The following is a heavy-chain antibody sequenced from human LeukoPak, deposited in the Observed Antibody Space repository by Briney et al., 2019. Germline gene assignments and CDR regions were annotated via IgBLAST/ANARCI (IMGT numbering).Heavy chain of an antibody. Sequence: PGGSLRLSCAASGFTFSSYGMHWVRQAPGKGLEWVAVIWYDGSNKYYADSVLGRFTISRDNSKNTLYVQMNSLRAEDTAVYYCARDVTNRYFDLWGRGTLVTVSS. J-gene: IGHJ2*01. V-gene: IGHV3-33*08. CDR1: GFTFSSYG. D-gene: IGHD2/OR15-2a*01. CDR2: IWYDGSNK. CDR3: ARDVTNRYFDL.